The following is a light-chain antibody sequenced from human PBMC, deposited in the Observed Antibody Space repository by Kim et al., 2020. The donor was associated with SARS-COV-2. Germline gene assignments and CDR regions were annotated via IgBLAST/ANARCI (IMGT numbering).Light chain of an antibody. CDR3: QQYGSLYT. CDR2: GAS. CDR1: QSVSSSY. J-gene: IGKJ2*01. V-gene: IGKV3-20*01. Sequence: SLSPGEMAALSCMASQSVSSSYLAWYQQKPGQAPRLLIYGASSRATGIPDRFSGSGSGTDFTLTISRLEPEDFAVYYCQQYGSLYTFGQGTKLEI.